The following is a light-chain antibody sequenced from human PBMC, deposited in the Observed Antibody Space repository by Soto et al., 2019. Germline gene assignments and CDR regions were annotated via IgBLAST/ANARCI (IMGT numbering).Light chain of an antibody. Sequence: SYELTQPPSVSVSPGQTASITCSGDKLGDKYACWYQQKPGQSPVLVIYQDSKRPSGIPERFSGSNSGNTATLPISGTQAMDEADYYCQAWDSSTASYVFGTGTKLTVL. J-gene: IGLJ1*01. CDR1: KLGDKY. CDR3: QAWDSSTASYV. CDR2: QDS. V-gene: IGLV3-1*01.